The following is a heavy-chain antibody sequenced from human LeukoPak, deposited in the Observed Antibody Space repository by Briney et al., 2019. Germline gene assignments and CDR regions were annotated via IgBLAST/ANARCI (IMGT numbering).Heavy chain of an antibody. Sequence: SGPTLVKPTQTLTLTCTFSGFSLSTSGGGVGWIRQPPRKALEWLALIYWDDDKRYSPTLKSRLTITKDTSKNQVVLTMTNMDPVDTATYYCAHRDTGRVWRAPYYFDDWGQGTLVTVSS. CDR2: IYWDDDK. D-gene: IGHD5-18*01. V-gene: IGHV2-5*02. CDR3: AHRDTGRVWRAPYYFDD. J-gene: IGHJ4*02. CDR1: GFSLSTSGGG.